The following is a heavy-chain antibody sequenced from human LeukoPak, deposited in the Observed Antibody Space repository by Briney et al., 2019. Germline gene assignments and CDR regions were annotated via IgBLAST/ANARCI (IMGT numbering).Heavy chain of an antibody. CDR3: ARGSPYCTNGVCPRYFDL. Sequence: SVKVSCKASGGTFSSYAISWVRQAPGQGLEWMGGIIPIFGTANYAQKFQGRVTITADESTSTAYMELSSLRSEDTAVYYCARGSPYCTNGVCPRYFDLWGRGTLVTVSS. J-gene: IGHJ2*01. CDR1: GGTFSSYA. CDR2: IIPIFGTA. V-gene: IGHV1-69*13. D-gene: IGHD2-8*01.